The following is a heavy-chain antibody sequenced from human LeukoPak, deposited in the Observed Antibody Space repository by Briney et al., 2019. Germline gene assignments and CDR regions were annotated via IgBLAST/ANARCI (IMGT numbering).Heavy chain of an antibody. CDR3: ARDLYCSSSNCYIISSSSGDGFDI. Sequence: GGSLRLSCVASGFTFSSHWMHWVRQAPGEGLVWVSRISSDGRTTKYADSVEGRFTISRDNAKSTLYLQMNSLRAEDTAVYYCARDLYCSSSNCYIISSSSGDGFDIWGQGTMVIVSA. J-gene: IGHJ3*02. D-gene: IGHD2-2*02. V-gene: IGHV3-74*03. CDR1: GFTFSSHW. CDR2: ISSDGRTT.